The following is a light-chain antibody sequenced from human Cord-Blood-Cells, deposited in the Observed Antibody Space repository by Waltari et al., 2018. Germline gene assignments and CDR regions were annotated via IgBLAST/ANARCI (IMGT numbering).Light chain of an antibody. CDR3: QSADSSGTYPVV. Sequence: YELTQPPSVSVSPGQTARITCSGDALPKQYAYWYQQKPGQAPVLVIYKDSERPAGIPERFSGSSSGTTVTLTISGVQAEDEADYYCQSADSSGTYPVVFGGGTKLTVL. CDR1: ALPKQY. J-gene: IGLJ2*01. V-gene: IGLV3-25*03. CDR2: KDS.